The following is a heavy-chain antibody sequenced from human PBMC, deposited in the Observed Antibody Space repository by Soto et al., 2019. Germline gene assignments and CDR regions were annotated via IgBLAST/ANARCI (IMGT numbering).Heavy chain of an antibody. CDR1: GYTFTSFP. CDR3: ARWQRGSSYYGLDV. Sequence: QVPLVQSGSEVRKPGASVKVSCKASGYTFTSFPLHWVRQAPGKSLEWLGWINSGSGDTKYSQRFQGRVTITRDISTSTVHMELTNLKSDDTAIYYCARWQRGSSYYGLDVWGQGATVTVSS. D-gene: IGHD5-12*01. CDR2: INSGSGDT. V-gene: IGHV1-3*01. J-gene: IGHJ6*02.